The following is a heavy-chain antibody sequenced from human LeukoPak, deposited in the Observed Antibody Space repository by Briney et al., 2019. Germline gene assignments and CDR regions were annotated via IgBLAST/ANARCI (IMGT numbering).Heavy chain of an antibody. D-gene: IGHD3-10*01. Sequence: ASVKVSCKASGYTFTSYGSSSVRQAPGQQVDGMGWISAYNGNTNYAQKLQGRVTMTTDTSTSTAYMELRSLRSDDTAVYYCARHGSGSYAHGMDVWGQGTTVTVSS. CDR1: GYTFTSYG. V-gene: IGHV1-18*01. CDR2: ISAYNGNT. CDR3: ARHGSGSYAHGMDV. J-gene: IGHJ6*02.